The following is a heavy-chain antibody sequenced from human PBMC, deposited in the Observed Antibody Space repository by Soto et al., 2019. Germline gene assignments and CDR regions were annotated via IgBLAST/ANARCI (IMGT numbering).Heavy chain of an antibody. J-gene: IGHJ6*02. Sequence: QVQLVQSGAEVKKPGSSVKVSCKASGGTFSSYSISWVRQAPGQGLEWMGRIIPILGIANYAQKFQGRVTITADKSTSTAYLELSILRSEDTAVYYCASAEYTSVVVAPTSGRYFYYRMDVWGQGTTVTVSS. V-gene: IGHV1-69*02. CDR2: IIPILGIA. D-gene: IGHD2-15*01. CDR3: ASAEYTSVVVAPTSGRYFYYRMDV. CDR1: GGTFSSYS.